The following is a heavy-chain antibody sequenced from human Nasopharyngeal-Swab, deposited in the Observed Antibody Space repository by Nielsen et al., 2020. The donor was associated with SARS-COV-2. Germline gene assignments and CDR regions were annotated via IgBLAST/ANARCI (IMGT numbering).Heavy chain of an antibody. CDR2: IYPGDSDT. Sequence: GESLKISCKGSGYSFTSYWIGWVRQMPGKGLEWMGIIYPGDSDTRYSTSFQGQVTISADKSNNTAYLQWNSLKAPDTAMYYCASLPNPYQGWFDPWGQGTLVTVSS. J-gene: IGHJ5*02. CDR1: GYSFTSYW. D-gene: IGHD2-2*01. CDR3: ASLPNPYQGWFDP. V-gene: IGHV5-51*01.